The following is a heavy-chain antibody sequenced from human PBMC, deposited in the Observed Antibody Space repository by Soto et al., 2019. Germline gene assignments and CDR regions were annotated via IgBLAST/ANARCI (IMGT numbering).Heavy chain of an antibody. V-gene: IGHV4-31*03. CDR1: GGSISSGGYY. CDR3: ARISRDGDSPYWYFDL. D-gene: IGHD2-2*01. CDR2: IYYSGST. J-gene: IGHJ2*01. Sequence: QVQLQESGPGLVKPSQTLSLTCTVSGGSISSGGYYWSWIRQHPGKGLEWIGYIYYSGSTYYNPTLKSRVTISVDTSKTQLSLKLSSVTAADTAVYYCARISRDGDSPYWYFDLWGRGTLVTVSS.